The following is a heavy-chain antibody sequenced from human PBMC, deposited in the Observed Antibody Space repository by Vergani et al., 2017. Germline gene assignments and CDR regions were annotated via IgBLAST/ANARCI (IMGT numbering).Heavy chain of an antibody. D-gene: IGHD2-2*01. CDR3: ARDRREYQLFRAPYYYYMDV. V-gene: IGHV4-31*03. CDR2: IYYSGST. J-gene: IGHJ6*03. CDR1: GGSISSGGYY. Sequence: QVQLQESGPGLVKPSQTLSLTCTVSGGSISSGGYYWSWIRQHPGKGLEWIGYIYYSGSTYYNPSLKSRVTISVDTSKNQFSLKLSSVTAADTAVYYCARDRREYQLFRAPYYYYMDVWGKGTTVTVSS.